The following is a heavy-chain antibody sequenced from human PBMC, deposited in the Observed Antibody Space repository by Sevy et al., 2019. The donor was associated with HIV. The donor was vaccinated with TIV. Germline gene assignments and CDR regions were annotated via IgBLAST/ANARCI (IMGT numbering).Heavy chain of an antibody. Sequence: SETLSLPCTVSGGSISSSSYYWGWIRQPPGKGLEWIGSIYYSGSTYYNPSLKSRVTISVDTSKNQFSLKLSSVTAADTALYYCARGVGATDGWFDPWGQGTLVTVSS. CDR2: IYYSGST. V-gene: IGHV4-39*01. CDR3: ARGVGATDGWFDP. CDR1: GGSISSSSYY. D-gene: IGHD1-26*01. J-gene: IGHJ5*02.